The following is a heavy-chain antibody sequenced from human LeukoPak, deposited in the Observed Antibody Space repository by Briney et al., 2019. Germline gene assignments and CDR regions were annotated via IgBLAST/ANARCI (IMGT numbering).Heavy chain of an antibody. V-gene: IGHV1-69*05. CDR3: ARDRGLRDYYDSSGHNWFDP. D-gene: IGHD3-22*01. CDR2: IIPIFCTA. J-gene: IGHJ5*02. Sequence: GSSVKVSCKASGGTFSSYAIRWVRLAPGQGLEWMGGIIPIFCTANYAQKFQGRVTITTDESTSTAYMELSSLRSEDTAVDYCARDRGLRDYYDSSGHNWFDPWGQGTLVTVSS. CDR1: GGTFSSYA.